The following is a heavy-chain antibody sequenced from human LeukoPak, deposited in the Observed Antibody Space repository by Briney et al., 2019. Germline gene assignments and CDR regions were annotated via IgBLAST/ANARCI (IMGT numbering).Heavy chain of an antibody. Sequence: GGSLRLSCATSGFTFSRYWTSWVRQAPGKGLECVANIKQDGSVTYYVDSVRGRFTISRDNAKNSLYLQMNSLRAEDTAVYYCARDPWADGSGFPLHHWGQGTLVTVSS. CDR1: GFTFSRYW. V-gene: IGHV3-7*03. CDR3: ARDPWADGSGFPLHH. J-gene: IGHJ1*01. CDR2: IKQDGSVT. D-gene: IGHD3-22*01.